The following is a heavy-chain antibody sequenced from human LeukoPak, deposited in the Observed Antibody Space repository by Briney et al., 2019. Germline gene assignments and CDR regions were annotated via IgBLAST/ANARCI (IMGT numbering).Heavy chain of an antibody. D-gene: IGHD3-22*01. V-gene: IGHV3-53*01. CDR3: VRVDSSGYGLHWGLDY. CDR1: GFIVNTNY. CDR2: IYADGNT. J-gene: IGHJ4*02. Sequence: GGSLRLSCAASGFIVNTNYMTWVRQAPGRGLEWVSFIYADGNTYYADSVKGRFTISRDISKNAVYLQMNSLRAEDTAVYYCVRVDSSGYGLHWGLDYWGQGTLVTVSS.